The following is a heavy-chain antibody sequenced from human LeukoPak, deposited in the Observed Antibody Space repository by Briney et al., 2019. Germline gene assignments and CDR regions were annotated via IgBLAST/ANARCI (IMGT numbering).Heavy chain of an antibody. J-gene: IGHJ5*02. V-gene: IGHV3-48*01. CDR3: ARAAQPGFDP. Sequence: GGSLRLSCGASALTFSTYSMNWVRQAPGKGLEWVSYISSDSGTRYYADSVKGRFTISRDNAKNSLYLQMNSLRAEDTAVYYCARAAQPGFDPWGQGTLVTVSS. CDR1: ALTFSTYS. D-gene: IGHD1-14*01. CDR2: ISSDSGTR.